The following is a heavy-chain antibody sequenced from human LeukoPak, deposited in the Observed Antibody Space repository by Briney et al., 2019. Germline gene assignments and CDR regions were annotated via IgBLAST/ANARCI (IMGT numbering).Heavy chain of an antibody. D-gene: IGHD3-10*01. Sequence: GASVKVSCKASGYTFTSYGIRWVRQAPGQGLEWVGWISAYYGNTHYAQKLQGRVTMTTDTSTSTACMELRSLRSDDTAVYFCAAMVRGVMSGVFDGWGQGTLVTVS. J-gene: IGHJ4*01. CDR1: GYTFTSYG. CDR3: AAMVRGVMSGVFDG. V-gene: IGHV1-18*01. CDR2: ISAYYGNT.